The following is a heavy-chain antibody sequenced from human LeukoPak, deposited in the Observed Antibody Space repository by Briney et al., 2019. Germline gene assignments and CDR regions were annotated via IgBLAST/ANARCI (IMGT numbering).Heavy chain of an antibody. CDR1: GFTFSSYC. V-gene: IGHV3-21*04. CDR2: ITSSSSYI. CDR3: ARGQNYYYYYMDV. J-gene: IGHJ6*03. Sequence: GGSLRLSCAASGFTFSSYCMNWVRQAPGKGLEWVSSITSSSSYIYYADSVKGRFTISRDNAKNSLYLQMNSLRAEDTALYYCARGQNYYYYYMDVWGKGTTVTVSS.